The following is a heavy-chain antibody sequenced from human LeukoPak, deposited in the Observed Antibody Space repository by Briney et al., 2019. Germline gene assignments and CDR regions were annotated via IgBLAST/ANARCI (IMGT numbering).Heavy chain of an antibody. Sequence: APVKVSCKASGYTFTSYYMRWVRQAPGQGLEWMGIINPSGGSTSYAQKFQGRVTMTRDTSTSTVYMELSSLRSEDTAVYYCARAHQLLYGPPFNWGQGTLVTVSS. D-gene: IGHD2-2*02. CDR1: GYTFTSYY. CDR3: ARAHQLLYGPPFN. J-gene: IGHJ4*02. V-gene: IGHV1-46*01. CDR2: INPSGGST.